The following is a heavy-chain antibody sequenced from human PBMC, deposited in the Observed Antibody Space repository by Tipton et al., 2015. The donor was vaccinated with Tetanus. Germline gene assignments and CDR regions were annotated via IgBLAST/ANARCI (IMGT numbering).Heavy chain of an antibody. Sequence: TLSLTCTVSGGSISSRSYYWSWIRQHPVKGLEWIGYIYYSGGTYYNPSLKSRVTISLDTSKSQFSLKLTSVTAADTAVYYCARSFRPRRITMIRGALGYFDYWGQGTLVTVSS. CDR3: ARSFRPRRITMIRGALGYFDY. D-gene: IGHD3-10*01. V-gene: IGHV4-30-4*08. CDR1: GGSISSRSYY. J-gene: IGHJ4*02. CDR2: IYYSGGT.